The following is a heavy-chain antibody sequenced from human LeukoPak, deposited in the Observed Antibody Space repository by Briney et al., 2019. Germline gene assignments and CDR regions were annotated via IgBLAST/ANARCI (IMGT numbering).Heavy chain of an antibody. Sequence: SETLSLTCTVSGYSISSGYHWGWIRQPPGKGLEWIGSIYHSGSTYYNPSLKSRVTISVNTSKNQFSLKLRSVTAADTAVYYCARVVQSTDSSGFYLPEYFQHWGQGTLVTVSS. D-gene: IGHD3-22*01. V-gene: IGHV4-38-2*02. CDR3: ARVVQSTDSSGFYLPEYFQH. CDR1: GYSISSGYH. J-gene: IGHJ1*01. CDR2: IYHSGST.